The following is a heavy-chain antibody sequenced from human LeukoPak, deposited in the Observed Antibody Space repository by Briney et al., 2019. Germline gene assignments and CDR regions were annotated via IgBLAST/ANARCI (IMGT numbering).Heavy chain of an antibody. V-gene: IGHV4-39*07. CDR1: GGSIVSSSYY. Sequence: SAPLSLTCTVSGGSIVSSSYYWDWIRQPPGKGLEWIGSIYYSGSTYYNPSLRSRVTISVDTSKNQFSLKLNSVTAADTAVYYCARDPPRYNSRGGWAFDVWGQGTMVTVSS. J-gene: IGHJ3*01. CDR3: ARDPPRYNSRGGWAFDV. D-gene: IGHD6-13*01. CDR2: IYYSGST.